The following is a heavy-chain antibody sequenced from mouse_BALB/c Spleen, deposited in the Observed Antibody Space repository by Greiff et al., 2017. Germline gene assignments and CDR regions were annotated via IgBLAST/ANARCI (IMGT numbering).Heavy chain of an antibody. J-gene: IGHJ3*01. CDR1: GFTFTDYY. CDR2: IRNKANGYTT. CDR3: ARDRGPFAY. Sequence: EVQLVESGGGLVQPGGSLRLSCATSGFTFTDYYMSWVRQPPGKALEWLGFIRNKANGYTTEYSASVKGRFTISRDNSQSILYLQMNTLRAEDSATYYCARDRGPFAYWGQGTLVTVSA. V-gene: IGHV7-3*02.